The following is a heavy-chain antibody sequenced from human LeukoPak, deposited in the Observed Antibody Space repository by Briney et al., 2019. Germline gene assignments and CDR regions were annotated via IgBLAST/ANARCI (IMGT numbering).Heavy chain of an antibody. Sequence: SGPTLVKPTQTLTLTCTFSGFSLSTSRVGVGWIRQPPGKALEWLALIYWDDDKRYSPSLKSRLTITKDTSKNQVVLTMTNMDPVDTATYYCAHRRSQLALGVFGPWGQGTLVTVSS. J-gene: IGHJ5*02. D-gene: IGHD3-16*02. CDR2: IYWDDDK. V-gene: IGHV2-5*02. CDR3: AHRRSQLALGVFGP. CDR1: GFSLSTSRVG.